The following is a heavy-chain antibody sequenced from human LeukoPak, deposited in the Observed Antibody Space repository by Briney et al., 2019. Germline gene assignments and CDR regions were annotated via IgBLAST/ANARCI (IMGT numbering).Heavy chain of an antibody. V-gene: IGHV4-59*08. CDR1: GGSISSYY. D-gene: IGHD4/OR15-4a*01. CDR3: ARQDYGANSADY. J-gene: IGHJ4*02. Sequence: SETLSLTCTVSGGSISSYYWSWIRQPPGKGLEWIGYIYYSGSTNYNPSLKSRVTISVVASKNQFSLRLTSVTAADTAMYYCARQDYGANSADYWGQGTLVTVFS. CDR2: IYYSGST.